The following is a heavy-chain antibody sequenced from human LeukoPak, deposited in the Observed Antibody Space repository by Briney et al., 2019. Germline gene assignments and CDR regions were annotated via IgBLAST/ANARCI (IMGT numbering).Heavy chain of an antibody. V-gene: IGHV1-18*01. CDR3: GRRYYYGSGSYSDY. D-gene: IGHD3-10*01. CDR1: GYAFTSYG. J-gene: IGHJ4*02. CDR2: ISAYNGNT. Sequence: GASVKVSCKASGYAFTSYGISWVRQAPGQGLKWMGWISAYNGNTQYAQKLQGRVTMTTDTSTSTVYMELRSLRSDDTAVYYCGRRYYYGSGSYSDYWGQGTLVTVSS.